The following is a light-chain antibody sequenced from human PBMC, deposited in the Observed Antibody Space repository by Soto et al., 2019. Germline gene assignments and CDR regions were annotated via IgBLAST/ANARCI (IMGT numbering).Light chain of an antibody. J-gene: IGKJ4*01. CDR1: QSVLYSSNNKNY. CDR2: WAS. V-gene: IGKV4-1*01. Sequence: DIVMTQSPDSLAVSLGERATINCKSSQSVLYSSNNKNYLAWYQQKPGQPPKLLIYWASTRESGVPDRFSGSGSGTDFTLTISSLQAEDVAVYYCHQYYNTPRTFGGGTKVDIK. CDR3: HQYYNTPRT.